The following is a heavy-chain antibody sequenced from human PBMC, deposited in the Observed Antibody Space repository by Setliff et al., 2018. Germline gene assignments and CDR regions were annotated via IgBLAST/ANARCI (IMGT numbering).Heavy chain of an antibody. D-gene: IGHD3-16*02. V-gene: IGHV3-30*02. Sequence: GGSLSLSCAASGFNFSSYAMHWVRQAPGKGLEWVAFIPYDGSNKYYADSVKGRFTISRDNSKNTLYLQMNSLRAEDTAVYYCAKDYDYVWGSYPKDWGQGTLVTVSS. CDR3: AKDYDYVWGSYPKD. CDR1: GFNFSSYA. CDR2: IPYDGSNK. J-gene: IGHJ4*02.